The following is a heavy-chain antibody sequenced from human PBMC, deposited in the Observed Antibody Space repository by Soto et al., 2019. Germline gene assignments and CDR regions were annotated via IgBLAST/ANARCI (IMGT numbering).Heavy chain of an antibody. CDR2: IYDAWTT. CDR3: ASRGSGHTFDY. D-gene: IGHD3-10*01. V-gene: IGHV4-39*01. CDR1: GASVSRIGFH. J-gene: IGHJ4*02. Sequence: QVQLQESGPGLVKPSATLSLTCAVSGASVSRIGFHWGWIRQPPGQGLEWIGSIYDAWTTFYNPSLKCRITIPADTYKTPYSLLLTSVTDADTAEYYCASRGSGHTFDYWGQGTLGTVSS.